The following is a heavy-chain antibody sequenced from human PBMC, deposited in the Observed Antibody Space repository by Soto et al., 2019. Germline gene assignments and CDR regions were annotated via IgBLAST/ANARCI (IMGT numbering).Heavy chain of an antibody. V-gene: IGHV3-30-3*01. CDR2: ISYDGSNK. J-gene: IGHJ4*02. Sequence: QVQLVESGGGVVQPGRSLRLSCAASGFTSSSYAMHWVRQAPGKGLEWVAVISYDGSNKYYADSVKGRFTISRDNSKNTLYRQMNSLRAEDTAVYYCATAKYCTNGVCYCFDYWGQGTLVTVSS. CDR3: ATAKYCTNGVCYCFDY. D-gene: IGHD2-8*01. CDR1: GFTSSSYA.